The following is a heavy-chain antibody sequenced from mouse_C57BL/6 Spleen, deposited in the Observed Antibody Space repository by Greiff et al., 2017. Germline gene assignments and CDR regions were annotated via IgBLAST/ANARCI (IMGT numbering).Heavy chain of an antibody. J-gene: IGHJ2*01. CDR2: IDPETGGT. Sequence: VQLQQSGAELVRPGASVTLSCKASGYTFTDYEMHWVKQTPVHGLEWIGAIDPETGGTAYNQKFKGKAILTADKSSSTAYMELRSLTSEDSAVYYCTRYRGPFDYWGQGTTLTVSS. V-gene: IGHV1-15*01. CDR1: GYTFTDYE. CDR3: TRYRGPFDY.